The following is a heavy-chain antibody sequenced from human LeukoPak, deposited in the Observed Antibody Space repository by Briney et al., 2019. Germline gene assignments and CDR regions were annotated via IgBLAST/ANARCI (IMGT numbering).Heavy chain of an antibody. Sequence: GGSLRLSCAASGFTFSNYWMSWVRQAPGKGLEWVANINQGESEKYYVDSVKGRFTISRDNAKNSLYLQMNTLRAEDTAVYYCARVRVSSYYGMDIWGQGTTITVSS. V-gene: IGHV3-7*05. CDR1: GFTFSNYW. CDR2: INQGESEK. CDR3: ARVRVSSYYGMDI. J-gene: IGHJ6*02. D-gene: IGHD2/OR15-2a*01.